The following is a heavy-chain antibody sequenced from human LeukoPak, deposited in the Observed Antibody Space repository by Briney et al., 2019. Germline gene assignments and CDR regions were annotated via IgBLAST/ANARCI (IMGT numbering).Heavy chain of an antibody. CDR1: GYTFTDYY. V-gene: IGHV1-2*06. J-gene: IGHJ4*02. CDR2: INPKSGGA. D-gene: IGHD1-1*01. Sequence: ASVKVSCETSGYTFTDYYIHWVRQAPGQGLEWMGRINPKSGGANFAQKYQGRVTMTRDTSIGTAYMELNRLTSDDTAVFYCARGYDGDYWGQGTLVTVSS. CDR3: ARGYDGDY.